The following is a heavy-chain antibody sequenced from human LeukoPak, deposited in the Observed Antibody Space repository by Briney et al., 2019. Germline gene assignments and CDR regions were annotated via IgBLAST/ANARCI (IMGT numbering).Heavy chain of an antibody. CDR1: GYTFTTYT. D-gene: IGHD3-10*01. V-gene: IGHV1-3*03. CDR2: INTGNGHT. CDR3: TRGAKFRFYGSGTYYTSLPFDP. Sequence: ASVKVSCKASGYTFTTYTIHWVRQAPGQRLEWMGWINTGNGHTKYSQEFQDRVTITRDTSASTACMELSSLRSDDMAIYFCTRGAKFRFYGSGTYYTSLPFDPWGQGTLVTVSS. J-gene: IGHJ5*02.